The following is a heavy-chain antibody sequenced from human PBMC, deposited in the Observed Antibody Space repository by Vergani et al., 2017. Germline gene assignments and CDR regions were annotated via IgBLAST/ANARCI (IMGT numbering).Heavy chain of an antibody. D-gene: IGHD3-3*01. CDR3: ARXPRAIFGVVREDNWFDP. CDR2: IIPIFGTA. J-gene: IGHJ5*02. CDR1: GGTFSSYA. V-gene: IGHV1-69*01. Sequence: QVQLVQSGAEVKKPGSSVKVSCKASGGTFSSYAISWVRQAPGQGLEWMGGIIPIFGTANYAQKFQGRVTITADESTSTAYMELSSLRSEDTAVYYCARXPRAIFGVVREDNWFDPWGQGTLVTVSS.